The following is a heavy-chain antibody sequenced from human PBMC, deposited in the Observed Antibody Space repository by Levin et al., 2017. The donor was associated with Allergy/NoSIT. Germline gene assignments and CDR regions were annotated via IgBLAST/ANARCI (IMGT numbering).Heavy chain of an antibody. CDR1: GASISSSSYY. Sequence: KASETLSLTCTVSGASISSSSYYWGWIRQPPGKGLEWIGSVYYSGNTYYNPSLKSRVSISGDTSNNQFSLKLSSVTAADTAVYYCARQFWASAGIDPFDYWGQGALVTVSS. V-gene: IGHV4-39*01. CDR3: ARQFWASAGIDPFDY. J-gene: IGHJ4*02. D-gene: IGHD6-13*01. CDR2: VYYSGNT.